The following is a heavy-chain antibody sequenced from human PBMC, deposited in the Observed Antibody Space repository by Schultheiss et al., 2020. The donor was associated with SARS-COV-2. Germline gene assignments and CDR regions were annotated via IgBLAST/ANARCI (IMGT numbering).Heavy chain of an antibody. Sequence: SETLSLTCTVSGGSISSYYWSWIRQPPGKGLEWIGYIYYSGSTNYNPSLKSRVTISVDTSKNQFSLKLSSVTAADTAVYYCASAGYSYGSSPFDYWGQGTLVTVSS. CDR2: IYYSGST. J-gene: IGHJ4*02. D-gene: IGHD5-18*01. CDR1: GGSISSYY. CDR3: ASAGYSYGSSPFDY. V-gene: IGHV4-59*08.